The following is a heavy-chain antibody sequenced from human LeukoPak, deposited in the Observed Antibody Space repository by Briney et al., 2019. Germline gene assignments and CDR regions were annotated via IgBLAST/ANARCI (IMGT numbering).Heavy chain of an antibody. J-gene: IGHJ4*02. CDR3: AREGHTVVVVAATQFDY. CDR1: GGTFSSYA. D-gene: IGHD2-15*01. CDR2: IIPIFGIA. V-gene: IGHV1-69*04. Sequence: GSSVKLSCKASGGTFSSYAISWVRQAPGQGLEWMGRIIPIFGIANYAQKFQGRVTITADKSTSTAYMGLSSLRSEDTAVYYCAREGHTVVVVAATQFDYWGQGTLVTVSS.